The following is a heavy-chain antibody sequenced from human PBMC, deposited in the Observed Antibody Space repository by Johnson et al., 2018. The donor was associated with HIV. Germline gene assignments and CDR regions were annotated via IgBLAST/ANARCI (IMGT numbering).Heavy chain of an antibody. Sequence: VQLVESGGGVVRPGGSLRLSCAASGFTFDDYAMHWVRQAPGKGLEWVSGISWNSGSIGYADSVKGRFTISRDNAKNSLYLQMNSLRAEDTALYYGAKDKGPIAVAGGVFDIWGQGTMVTVSS. CDR1: GFTFDDYA. J-gene: IGHJ3*02. CDR2: ISWNSGSI. CDR3: AKDKGPIAVAGGVFDI. D-gene: IGHD6-19*01. V-gene: IGHV3-9*01.